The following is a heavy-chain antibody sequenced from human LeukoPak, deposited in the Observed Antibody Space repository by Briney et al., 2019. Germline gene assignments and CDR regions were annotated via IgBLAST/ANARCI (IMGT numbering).Heavy chain of an antibody. J-gene: IGHJ5*02. CDR2: INSDGSST. D-gene: IGHD6-19*01. Sequence: GGSLRLSCAASGFTFSSYWMHWVRQAPGKGLVWVSRINSDGSSTSYADSVKGRFTISRDNAKNTLDLQMNSLRADDTAVYYCARALAVAGTGGFDPWAREPWSPSPQ. CDR3: ARALAVAGTGGFDP. V-gene: IGHV3-74*01. CDR1: GFTFSSYW.